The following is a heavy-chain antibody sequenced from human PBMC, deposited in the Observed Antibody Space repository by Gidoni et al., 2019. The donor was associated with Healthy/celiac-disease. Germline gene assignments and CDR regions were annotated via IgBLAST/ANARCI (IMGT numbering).Heavy chain of an antibody. CDR1: GFTFRWYS. CDR3: ARDYDFWSGRNYYYDCMDV. V-gene: IGHV3-48*04. D-gene: IGHD3-3*01. J-gene: IGHJ6*02. CDR2: ISSNMSTI. Sequence: EVQMVESGGGWVQPRGSPRLACAAVGFTFRWYSLTWVRQSPGKGLEWVSCISSNMSTIYYADSVKGRFTISRDNAKNSLYLQMNSLRAEDMAVYYCARDYDFWSGRNYYYDCMDVWGQGTTVTVSS.